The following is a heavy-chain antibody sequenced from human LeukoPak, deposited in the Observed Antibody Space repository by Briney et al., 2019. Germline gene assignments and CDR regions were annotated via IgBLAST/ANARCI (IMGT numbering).Heavy chain of an antibody. V-gene: IGHV3-7*01. CDR1: GFTFSSYW. J-gene: IGHJ6*03. Sequence: GGSLRLSCAASGFTFSSYWMSWVRQAPGKGLEWVANIKQDGSEKYYVDSVKGRFTISRDNAKNSLYLQMNSLRAEDTAVYYCAREIREWLLPYCYYYMDVWGKGTTVTVSS. CDR2: IKQDGSEK. D-gene: IGHD3-3*01. CDR3: AREIREWLLPYCYYYMDV.